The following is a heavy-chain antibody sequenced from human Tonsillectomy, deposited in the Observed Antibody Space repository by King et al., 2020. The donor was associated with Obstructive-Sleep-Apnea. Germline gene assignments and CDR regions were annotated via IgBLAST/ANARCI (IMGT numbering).Heavy chain of an antibody. CDR1: GGSISSYY. Sequence: VQLQESGPGLVKPSETLSLTCTVSGGSISSYYWSWIRQPPGKGLEWIGYIYYSGSTNYNPSLKSRVTISVDTPKTQFSLKLSSVTAADTAVYYCARYGGNCCWFDPWGQGTLVTVSS. D-gene: IGHD4-23*01. V-gene: IGHV4-59*08. CDR2: IYYSGST. CDR3: ARYGGNCCWFDP. J-gene: IGHJ5*02.